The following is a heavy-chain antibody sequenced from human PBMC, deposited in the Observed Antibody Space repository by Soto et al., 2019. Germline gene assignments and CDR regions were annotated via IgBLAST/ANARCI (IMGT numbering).Heavy chain of an antibody. D-gene: IGHD6-13*01. CDR3: TRDASRDSSARGWFDP. V-gene: IGHV3-21*01. Sequence: GGSLRLSCAASGFTFRSFTMNWVRQAPGKGLEWVSTISSNSAYIYYTDALRGRFTISRDNAKNSPHLQMNSLRAEDTAVYYCTRDASRDSSARGWFDPWGPGTQVTVSS. CDR1: GFTFRSFT. J-gene: IGHJ5*02. CDR2: ISSNSAYI.